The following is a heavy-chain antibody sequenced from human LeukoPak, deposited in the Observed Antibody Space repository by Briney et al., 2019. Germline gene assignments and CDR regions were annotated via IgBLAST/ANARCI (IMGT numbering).Heavy chain of an antibody. CDR3: AKDYAKSQRLRWFAFDY. J-gene: IGHJ4*02. V-gene: IGHV3-23*01. D-gene: IGHD4-23*01. CDR2: ISGSSGST. CDR1: GFTFSSYG. Sequence: PGGSLRLSCAASGFTFSSYGMSWVRQAPGKGLEWVSTISGSSGSTYYADSVKGRFTISRDNSKNTLYLQMNSLRAEDTAVYYCAKDYAKSQRLRWFAFDYWGQGALVTVSS.